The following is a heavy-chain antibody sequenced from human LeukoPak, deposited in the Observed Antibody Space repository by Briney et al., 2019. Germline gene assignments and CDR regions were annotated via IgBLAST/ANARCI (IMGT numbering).Heavy chain of an antibody. D-gene: IGHD3-10*01. CDR1: GFTFSSYN. Sequence: GGSLRPSCAASGFTFSSYNMNWVRQAPGKGLEWVSYISSSSSTIYHADSVKGRFTVSRDNAKNSLYLQMNSLRAEDTAVYYCARGPPFGSGTYYVDYWGQGTQVTVSS. CDR2: ISSSSSTI. V-gene: IGHV3-48*01. J-gene: IGHJ4*02. CDR3: ARGPPFGSGTYYVDY.